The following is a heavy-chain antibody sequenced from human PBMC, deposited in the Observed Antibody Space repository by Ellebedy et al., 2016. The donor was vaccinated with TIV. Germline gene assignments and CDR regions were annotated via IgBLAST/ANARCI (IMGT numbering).Heavy chain of an antibody. CDR3: ARDNYVGYDWLGGNSFDS. Sequence: GGSPRLSXAASGFTFSGYWMSWVRQAPGKGLEWVANIQQDGSDKYFVDSVKGRFTISRDNARNSLYLQMNSLRAEDTAMYYCARDNYVGYDWLGGNSFDSWGQGTLVTVSS. D-gene: IGHD5-12*01. CDR2: IQQDGSDK. V-gene: IGHV3-7*03. J-gene: IGHJ4*02. CDR1: GFTFSGYW.